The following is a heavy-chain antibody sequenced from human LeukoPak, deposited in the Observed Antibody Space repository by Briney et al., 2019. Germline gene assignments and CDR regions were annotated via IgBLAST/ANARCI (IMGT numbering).Heavy chain of an antibody. J-gene: IGHJ6*03. CDR1: GFTFSNYV. CDR3: VRSPTYYNMDV. Sequence: PGESLTLSCAASGFTFSNYVIHWVRQAPGKGLEWLAVISYDGTNKYYADFVKGRFTISRDHSQSTVDLQMNTLGGADTAVYYCVRSPTYYNMDVWGKGPRSPSP. V-gene: IGHV3-30*03. CDR2: ISYDGTNK.